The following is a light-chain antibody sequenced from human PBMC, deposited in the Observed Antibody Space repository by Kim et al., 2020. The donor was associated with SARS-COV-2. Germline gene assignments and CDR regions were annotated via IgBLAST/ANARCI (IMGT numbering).Light chain of an antibody. V-gene: IGLV2-8*01. CDR2: EVN. J-gene: IGLJ2*01. Sequence: GQSVTLSWTGTSSDVGGYDYVSWYQHRPGKAPKLIIYEVNMRPSGVPDRFSGSKSGDTASLTVSGLQTEDEGDYYCTSYGGSNNLIFGGGTRLTVL. CDR1: SSDVGGYDY. CDR3: TSYGGSNNLI.